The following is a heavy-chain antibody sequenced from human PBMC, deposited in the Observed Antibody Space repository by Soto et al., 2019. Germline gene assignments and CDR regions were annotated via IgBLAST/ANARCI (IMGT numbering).Heavy chain of an antibody. CDR2: ISGSGGST. Sequence: EVQLLESGGGLVQPGGSLRLSCAASGFTFSSYAMSWVRQAPGKGLEWVSAISGSGGSTYYADSVKGRFTISRDNSKNTLYLQMNRLRGEDTAVYYCAKDLWGIAVACIYAFDIWGQGTMVTVSS. V-gene: IGHV3-23*01. J-gene: IGHJ3*02. CDR1: GFTFSSYA. CDR3: AKDLWGIAVACIYAFDI. D-gene: IGHD6-19*01.